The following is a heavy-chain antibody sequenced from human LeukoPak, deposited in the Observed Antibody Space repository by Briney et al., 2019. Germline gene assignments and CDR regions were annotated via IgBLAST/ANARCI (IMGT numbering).Heavy chain of an antibody. V-gene: IGHV3-9*01. CDR3: AKSWTYDFWSGPSNWFDP. J-gene: IGHJ5*02. CDR1: GFTFDDYA. CDR2: ISWNSGSI. Sequence: GGSLRLSCAASGFTFDDYAMHWVRQAPGKGLEWVSGISWNSGSIGYADSVKGRFTISGDNAKNSLYLQMNSLRAEDTALYYCAKSWTYDFWSGPSNWFDPWGQGTLVTVSS. D-gene: IGHD3-3*01.